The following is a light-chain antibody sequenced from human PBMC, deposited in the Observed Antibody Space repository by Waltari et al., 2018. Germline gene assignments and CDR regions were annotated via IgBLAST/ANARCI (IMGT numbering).Light chain of an antibody. Sequence: DIQLTQSPSFLSASVGDRVTITCRASQGISDYLAWYQQKPGKVPNLLIYAASTLQSGVPSRFSGSGSETEFTLTSSSLQPEDFATYYCQQLNSYPRFTFGPGTKVDIK. J-gene: IGKJ3*01. V-gene: IGKV1-9*01. CDR1: QGISDY. CDR2: AAS. CDR3: QQLNSYPRFT.